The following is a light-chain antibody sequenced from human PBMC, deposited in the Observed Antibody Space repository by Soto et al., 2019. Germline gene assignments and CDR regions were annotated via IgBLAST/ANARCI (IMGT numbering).Light chain of an antibody. J-gene: IGKJ2*01. CDR2: GAS. V-gene: IGKV3-20*01. CDR1: QSVRYNY. Sequence: EIVLTQSPGTLSLSPGERATLSCRASQSVRYNYLAWYQQKPGQAPRLLIYGASSRATGIPDRFNGRGSGTDFTITISRLEPEDFAVYYCQQYGSSPNTFGQGTNLETK. CDR3: QQYGSSPNT.